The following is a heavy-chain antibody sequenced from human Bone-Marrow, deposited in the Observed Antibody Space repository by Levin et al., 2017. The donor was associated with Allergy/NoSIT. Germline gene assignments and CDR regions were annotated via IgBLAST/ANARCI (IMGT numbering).Heavy chain of an antibody. J-gene: IGHJ5*02. V-gene: IGHV4-59*11. CDR3: ARGDYYGSGTYWFDP. D-gene: IGHD3-10*01. CDR2: MYYSGST. CDR1: GGPISSHY. Sequence: SETLSLTCTVSGGPISSHYWSWIRQTPGMGLEWIGYMYYSGSTLYNPSLKSRVTISLDTSKNQFSLRLTSVTAADTAVYYCARGDYYGSGTYWFDPWGQGTLVTVSS.